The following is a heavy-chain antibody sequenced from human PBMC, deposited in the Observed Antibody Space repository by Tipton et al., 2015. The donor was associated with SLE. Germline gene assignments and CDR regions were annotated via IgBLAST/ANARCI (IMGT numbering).Heavy chain of an antibody. D-gene: IGHD2-21*01. CDR1: GFTVSNNY. CDR2: IYSGGST. CDR3: AKAHIVVVIAIGEY. V-gene: IGHV3-53*01. Sequence: SLRLSCLTSGFTVSNNYMHWVRQAPGKGLEWVSVIYSGGSTYYADSVKGRFLISRDNLKNTLFLQMNSLRADDTAVYYCAKAHIVVVIAIGEYWGQGTLVTVSS. J-gene: IGHJ4*02.